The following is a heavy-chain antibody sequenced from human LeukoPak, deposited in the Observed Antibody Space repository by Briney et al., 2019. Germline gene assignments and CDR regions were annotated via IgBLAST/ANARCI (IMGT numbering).Heavy chain of an antibody. Sequence: PGGSLSLSCAASTFTFSSSTMNWVRQAPGKGLEWVSSISSSSSYINYADSVKGRFTISRDNAKNSLYLQMNSLRAEDTAVYYCAREYNSPNRFDYWGQGTLVTVSS. D-gene: IGHD1-20*01. CDR2: ISSSSSYI. CDR3: AREYNSPNRFDY. CDR1: TFTFSSST. J-gene: IGHJ4*02. V-gene: IGHV3-21*01.